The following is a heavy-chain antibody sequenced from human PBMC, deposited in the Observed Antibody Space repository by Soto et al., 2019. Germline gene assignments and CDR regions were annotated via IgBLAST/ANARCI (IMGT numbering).Heavy chain of an antibody. D-gene: IGHD2-2*01. V-gene: IGHV3-21*01. CDR1: GFTFSSYS. CDR3: ASLCSSTSCYGMDV. J-gene: IGHJ6*02. CDR2: ISSSSSYI. Sequence: GSLRLSCAASGFTFSSYSMNWVRQAPGKGLEWVSSISSSSSYIYYADSVKGRPTISRDNAKNSLYLQMNSLRAEDTAVYYCASLCSSTSCYGMDVWGQGTTVTVSS.